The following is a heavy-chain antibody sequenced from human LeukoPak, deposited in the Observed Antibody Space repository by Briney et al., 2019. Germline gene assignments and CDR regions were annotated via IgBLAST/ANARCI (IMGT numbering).Heavy chain of an antibody. J-gene: IGHJ3*02. D-gene: IGHD3-22*01. CDR1: GYSFATYW. CDR2: IYPGDSDT. Sequence: GESLKISCKGSGYSFATYWIGWVRLLPGKGLEWMGVIYPGDSDTGYSPSFQGQFSFSADKSINTAYLQWSSLKASDTAMYYCARGLDYYDSSGWLPDAFDIWGQGTMVTVSS. CDR3: ARGLDYYDSSGWLPDAFDI. V-gene: IGHV5-51*01.